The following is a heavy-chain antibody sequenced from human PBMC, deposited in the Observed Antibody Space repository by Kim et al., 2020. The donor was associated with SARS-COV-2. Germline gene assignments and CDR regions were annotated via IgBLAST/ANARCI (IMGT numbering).Heavy chain of an antibody. V-gene: IGHV4-31*03. D-gene: IGHD3-3*01. Sequence: SETLSLTCTVSGGSISSGGYYWSWIRQHPGKGLEWIGYIYYSGSTYYNPSLKSRVTISVDTSKNQFSLKLSSVTAADTAVYYCARGGPWYYDFWSGTDAFDIWGQGTMVTVSS. J-gene: IGHJ3*02. CDR3: ARGGPWYYDFWSGTDAFDI. CDR1: GGSISSGGYY. CDR2: IYYSGST.